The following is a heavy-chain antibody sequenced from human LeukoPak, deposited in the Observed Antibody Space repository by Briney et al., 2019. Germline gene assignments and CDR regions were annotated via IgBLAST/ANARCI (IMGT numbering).Heavy chain of an antibody. Sequence: PGGSLRLSCAATGFAFSSYAMSWVRQAPGKGLEWVSAISGSGGSTYYADSVKGRFTISRDNSKNTLYLQMNSLRAEDTAVYYCAKVSGQLGDFDYWGQGTLVTVSS. CDR2: ISGSGGST. J-gene: IGHJ4*02. CDR3: AKVSGQLGDFDY. V-gene: IGHV3-23*01. CDR1: GFAFSSYA. D-gene: IGHD6-13*01.